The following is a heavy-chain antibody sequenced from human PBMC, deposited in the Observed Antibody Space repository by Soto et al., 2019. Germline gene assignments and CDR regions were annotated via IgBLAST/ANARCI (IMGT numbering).Heavy chain of an antibody. D-gene: IGHD1-1*01. CDR2: IPYDGSHT. V-gene: IGHV3-30*18. CDR1: GFTFSSYG. Sequence: QVQLVESGGGVVRPGRSXRLSCVVSGFTFSSYGMHWVRXAXGXGXXXVAVIPYDGSHTYYADSVKGRFTISRDNSKNTLYLQMDSLRAEDTAVYYCAKLXVXXXEVQDFDYWGQGTLVTVSS. J-gene: IGHJ4*02. CDR3: AKLXVXXXEVQDFDY.